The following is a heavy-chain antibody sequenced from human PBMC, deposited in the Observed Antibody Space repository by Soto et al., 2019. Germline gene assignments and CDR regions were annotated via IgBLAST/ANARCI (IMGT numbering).Heavy chain of an antibody. CDR3: ANGGNTARFGRFDP. Sequence: QMQLVQSGAEVKTPGSSVKVSCQASGGTFSSYAISWVRQAPGQGLEWMGGIIPIFGTANYAQKFQCRVTITAEESTSTAYMELSSLRSEDTAVYHCANGGNTARFGRFDPWGQGTLVTVSS. CDR2: IIPIFGTA. CDR1: GGTFSSYA. J-gene: IGHJ5*02. V-gene: IGHV1-69*01. D-gene: IGHD5-18*01.